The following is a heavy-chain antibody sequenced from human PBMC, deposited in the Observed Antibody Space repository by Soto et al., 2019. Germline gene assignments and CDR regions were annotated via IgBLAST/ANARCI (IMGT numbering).Heavy chain of an antibody. D-gene: IGHD3-22*01. Sequence: PGGSLRLSCAASGFTFSGFSMNWVRQAPGKGLEWVSSVTSSPSSMFYADSVKGRFTISRDDAKDSLFLQMNSLRAGDTAVYYCAREADFASSGYVLDYWGLGTLVTVS. CDR3: AREADFASSGYVLDY. V-gene: IGHV3-21*01. CDR1: GFTFSGFS. CDR2: VTSSPSSM. J-gene: IGHJ4*02.